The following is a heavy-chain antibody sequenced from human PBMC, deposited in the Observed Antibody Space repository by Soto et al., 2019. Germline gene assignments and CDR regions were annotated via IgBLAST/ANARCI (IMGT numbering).Heavy chain of an antibody. D-gene: IGHD3-10*01. CDR2: IYYTGST. CDR1: GGSISSSNYY. J-gene: IGHJ6*03. Sequence: QLQLQESGPGLVKPSETLSLTCTVSGGSISSSNYYWGWIRQAPGKGLEWIGSIYYTGSTFYETSLTSRVTISVDTSKNQFSLRVSSVTAADTAVYYCARQRGEESASANWYYHYYMDVWGKGTTVTVSS. V-gene: IGHV4-39*01. CDR3: ARQRGEESASANWYYHYYMDV.